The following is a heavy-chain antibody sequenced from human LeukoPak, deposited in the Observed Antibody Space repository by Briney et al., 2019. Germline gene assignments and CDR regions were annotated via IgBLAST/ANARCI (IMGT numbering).Heavy chain of an antibody. Sequence: GGSLRLSCAASGFTFSTYWMAWVRQAPGKGLEWVANIKGDESAKHQADSVKGRFTISRDNTQNSVYLHMRSLRGEDTAVYYCARDVGGSLDYWGQGTLVTVSS. V-gene: IGHV3-7*01. J-gene: IGHJ4*02. CDR2: IKGDESAK. CDR1: GFTFSTYW. CDR3: ARDVGGSLDY. D-gene: IGHD1-26*01.